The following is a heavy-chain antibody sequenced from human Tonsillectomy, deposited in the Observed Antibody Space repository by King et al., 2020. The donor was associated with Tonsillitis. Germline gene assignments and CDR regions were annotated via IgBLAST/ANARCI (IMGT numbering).Heavy chain of an antibody. Sequence: VQLVESGGGVVQPGRSLRLSCAASGFIFSNYTMHWVRQTPGKGLEWVAVISSDGSNKYYANSVKGRFTISRDNSKKKLYLRMNSLRAEDTAVYYCATLLVDSGSYYNNWFDPWGQGTLVTVSS. CDR3: ATLLVDSGSYYNNWFDP. V-gene: IGHV3-30-3*01. D-gene: IGHD3-10*01. CDR2: ISSDGSNK. CDR1: GFIFSNYT. J-gene: IGHJ5*02.